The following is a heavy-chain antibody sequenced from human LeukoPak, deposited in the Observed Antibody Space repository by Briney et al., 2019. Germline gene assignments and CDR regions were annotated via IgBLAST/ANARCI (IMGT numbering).Heavy chain of an antibody. D-gene: IGHD6-6*01. J-gene: IGHJ4*02. V-gene: IGHV1-8*01. CDR3: ARATIEYSSSSGGYYFDY. Sequence: ASVKVSCKAPGYTFTSYDINWVRQATGQGLEWMGWMNPNSGNTGYAQKFQGRVTMTRNTSISTAYMELSSLRSEDTAVYYCARATIEYSSSSGGYYFDYWGQGTLVTVSS. CDR2: MNPNSGNT. CDR1: GYTFTSYD.